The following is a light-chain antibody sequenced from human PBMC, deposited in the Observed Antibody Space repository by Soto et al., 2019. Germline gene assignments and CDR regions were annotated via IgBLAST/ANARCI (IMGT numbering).Light chain of an antibody. J-gene: IGKJ5*01. CDR3: QQLNSYPIT. V-gene: IGKV1-9*01. Sequence: DIQLTQSPSFLSASVGDRVTITCRASQGISSYLAWYQQKPGKDPKLLIYAASTLQSGGPSRFSGSGSGTECTLTISSLQPEDFATYYCQQLNSYPITFGQGTRLEIK. CDR2: AAS. CDR1: QGISSY.